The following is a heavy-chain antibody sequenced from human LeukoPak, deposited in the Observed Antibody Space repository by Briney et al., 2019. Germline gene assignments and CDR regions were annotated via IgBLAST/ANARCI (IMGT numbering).Heavy chain of an antibody. CDR1: GFTFSSYS. CDR3: TRNNWGIDY. V-gene: IGHV3-74*01. Sequence: GGSLRLSCAASGFTFSSYSMNWVRQAPGQGLVWVSRITDDGSSPGYADSVKGRFTISRDNARNTLYLQMTNLRVEDTAVYYCTRNNWGIDYWGQGALVTVSS. CDR2: ITDDGSSP. J-gene: IGHJ4*02. D-gene: IGHD7-27*01.